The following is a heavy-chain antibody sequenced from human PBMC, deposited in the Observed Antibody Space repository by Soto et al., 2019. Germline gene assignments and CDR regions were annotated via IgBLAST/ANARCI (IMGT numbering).Heavy chain of an antibody. CDR3: GSLGIIVGARGLGI. J-gene: IGHJ4*03. V-gene: IGHV5-10-1*01. D-gene: IGHD1-26*01. Sequence: PGESLKLSCNGSGYSFTSYWIIRVRHMPGKGLEWRGGIDPSDSYTNYSPSFQGHATISAHKSISTAYLQWSSLRASDSDRYDWGSLGIIVGARGLGIWGQGTMVTVSS. CDR1: GYSFTSYW. CDR2: IDPSDSYT.